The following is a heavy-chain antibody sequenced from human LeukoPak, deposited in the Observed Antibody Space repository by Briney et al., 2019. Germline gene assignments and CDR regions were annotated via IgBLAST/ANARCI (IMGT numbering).Heavy chain of an antibody. D-gene: IGHD1-20*01. CDR3: TREITGTYYDYYYMDV. V-gene: IGHV3-49*04. CDR2: IRSKAYGGTT. CDR1: GFTFSSYS. J-gene: IGHJ6*03. Sequence: GGSLRLSCAASGFTFSSYSMNWVRQAPGKGLEWVGFIRSKAYGGTTEYAASVKGRFTISRDDSKSIAYLQMNSLKTEDTAVYYCTREITGTYYDYYYMDVWGKGTTVTVSS.